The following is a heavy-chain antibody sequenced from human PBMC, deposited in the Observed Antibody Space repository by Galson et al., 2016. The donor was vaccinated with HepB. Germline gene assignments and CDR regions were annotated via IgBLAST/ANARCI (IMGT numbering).Heavy chain of an antibody. CDR3: AVVVVPAAYVY. CDR1: GGSVTSGTYY. V-gene: IGHV4-61*01. Sequence: SETLSLTCTVSGGSVTSGTYYWSWIRQPPGKGLEWIGYIYYSATTSYNPSLKSRVTISVDTSENQFSLKLSSVTAAATAVYYCAVVVVPAAYVYWGQGTLVTVSS. J-gene: IGHJ4*02. CDR2: IYYSATT. D-gene: IGHD2-2*01.